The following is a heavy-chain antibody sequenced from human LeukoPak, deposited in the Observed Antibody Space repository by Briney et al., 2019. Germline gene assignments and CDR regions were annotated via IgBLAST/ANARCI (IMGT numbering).Heavy chain of an antibody. CDR3: AREANDSSGFNAAYFDY. D-gene: IGHD3-22*01. J-gene: IGHJ4*02. Sequence: SETLSLTCTVSGGSISSYYWSWIRQPPGKGLEWIGYIYYSGSTNYNPSLKSRVTISVDTSKNQFSLKLSSVTAADTAVYYCAREANDSSGFNAAYFDYWGQGTLVTVSS. CDR2: IYYSGST. V-gene: IGHV4-59*12. CDR1: GGSISSYY.